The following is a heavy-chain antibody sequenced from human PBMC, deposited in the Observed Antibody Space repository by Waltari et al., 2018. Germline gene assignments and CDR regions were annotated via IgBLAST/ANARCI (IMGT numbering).Heavy chain of an antibody. CDR3: ARDRRFLEXLLIGGVDAFDI. CDR2: IKQDGSEK. CDR1: GFTXSSYW. V-gene: IGHV3-7*01. J-gene: IGHJ3*02. Sequence: EVQLVESGGGLVQPGGSLRLSCAASGFTXSSYWMSWVRQAPGKGLEWVANIKQDGSEKYYVDSVKGRFTISRDNAKNSLYLQMNSLRAEDTAVYYCARDRRFLEXLLIGGVDAFDIWXXXTMVTVSS. D-gene: IGHD3-3*01.